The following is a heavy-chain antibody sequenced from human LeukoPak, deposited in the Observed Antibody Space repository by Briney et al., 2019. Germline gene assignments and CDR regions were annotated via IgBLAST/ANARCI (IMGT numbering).Heavy chain of an antibody. Sequence: HPGGSLRLSCEASGFTFSAYAMTWVRQAPGKGLEWVSSIGSDNKPHYSESVKGRFAISGDNSKSMLFLQLNSLRAEDTALYYCARSGMAVAATPWDWGQGSLVTVSS. J-gene: IGHJ4*02. CDR1: GFTFSAYA. CDR3: ARSGMAVAATPWD. V-gene: IGHV3-23*05. CDR2: IGSDNKP. D-gene: IGHD6-19*01.